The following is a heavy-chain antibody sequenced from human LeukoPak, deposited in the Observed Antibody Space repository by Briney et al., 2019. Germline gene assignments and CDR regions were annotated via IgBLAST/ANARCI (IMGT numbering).Heavy chain of an antibody. V-gene: IGHV1-2*02. CDR1: GYTFTAYY. D-gene: IGHD2-2*01. CDR3: ARGEPSWPFDY. J-gene: IGHJ4*02. CDR2: INPNSGGT. Sequence: ASVKVSCKASGYTFTAYYMHWVRQAPGQGLEWMGWINPNSGGTKYAQKFQARVTMTRDTSISTAYMELSRLTSDDTAVYYCARGEPSWPFDYWGQGTLVTVSS.